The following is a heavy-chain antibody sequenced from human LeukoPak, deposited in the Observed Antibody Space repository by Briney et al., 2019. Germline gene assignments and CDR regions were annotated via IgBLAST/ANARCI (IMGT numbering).Heavy chain of an antibody. V-gene: IGHV1-69*13. CDR2: IIPIFGTA. CDR3: ARDPVDTFDWTHNWFDP. J-gene: IGHJ5*02. D-gene: IGHD3-9*01. Sequence: GASVKVSCKASGGTFSSYAISWVRQAPGQGLEWMGGIIPIFGTANYAQKCQGRVTITADESTSTAYMELSSLRSEDTAVYYCARDPVDTFDWTHNWFDPWGQGTLVTVSS. CDR1: GGTFSSYA.